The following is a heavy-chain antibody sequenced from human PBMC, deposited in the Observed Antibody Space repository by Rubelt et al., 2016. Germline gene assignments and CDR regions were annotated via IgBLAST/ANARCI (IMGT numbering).Heavy chain of an antibody. D-gene: IGHD6-19*01. CDR3: ARESKQWLVKKRAFDI. CDR1: SFSSYP. V-gene: IGHV3-30*04. CDR2: ISHDATNK. Sequence: SFSSYPMHWVRQAPGRGLEWVAVISHDATNKYYADSAKGRFTISRDNSKNTLYLQMNSLRVEDTAVYYCARESKQWLVKKRAFDIWGQGTMVTVSS. J-gene: IGHJ3*02.